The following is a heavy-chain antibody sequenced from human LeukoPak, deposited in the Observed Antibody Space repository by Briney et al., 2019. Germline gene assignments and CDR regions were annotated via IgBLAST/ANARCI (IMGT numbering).Heavy chain of an antibody. Sequence: GGSLRLSCASSGFTFSSYSMNWVRQAPGKGLEWVSYISSSSSTIYYADSVKGRFTISRDNAKNSLYLQMNSLRAEDTAVYYCARVAPYYYGSSGYSDYWGQGTLVTVSS. CDR2: ISSSSSTI. J-gene: IGHJ4*02. CDR3: ARVAPYYYGSSGYSDY. V-gene: IGHV3-48*01. CDR1: GFTFSSYS. D-gene: IGHD3-22*01.